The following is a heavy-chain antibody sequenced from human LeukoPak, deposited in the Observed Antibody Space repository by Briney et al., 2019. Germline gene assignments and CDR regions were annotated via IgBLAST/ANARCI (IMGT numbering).Heavy chain of an antibody. CDR2: ILYDGSNK. D-gene: IGHD5-12*01. V-gene: IGHV3-30*04. CDR3: ARDQLAYSGYDTLFDY. CDR1: GFTFSSYA. J-gene: IGHJ4*02. Sequence: GGSLRLSSAASGFTFSSYAMHWVRQAPGKGLEWVAVILYDGSNKYYAESVKGRFTISRDNSKNTLYLQLNSLRPDDTAVYYCARDQLAYSGYDTLFDYWGQGTLVTVSS.